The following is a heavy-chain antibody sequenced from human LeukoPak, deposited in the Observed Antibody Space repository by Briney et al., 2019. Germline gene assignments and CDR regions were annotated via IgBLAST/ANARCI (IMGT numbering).Heavy chain of an antibody. Sequence: GGSLRLSCAASGFTFSSYAMHWVRQAPGKGLEWVAVISYDGSNKYYADSVKGRFTISRDNSKNTLYLQMNSLRAEDTAVYYCARDYYYGSGSYGVYWGQGTLVTVSS. V-gene: IGHV3-30*04. CDR1: GFTFSSYA. CDR3: ARDYYYGSGSYGVY. J-gene: IGHJ4*02. D-gene: IGHD3-10*01. CDR2: ISYDGSNK.